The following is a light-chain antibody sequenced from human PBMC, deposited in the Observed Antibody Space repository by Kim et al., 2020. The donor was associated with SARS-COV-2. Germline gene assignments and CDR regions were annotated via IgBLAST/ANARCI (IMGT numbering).Light chain of an antibody. CDR1: KLGDKY. J-gene: IGLJ2*01. CDR2: QDS. V-gene: IGLV3-1*01. Sequence: VSPEQTASIPCCGDKLGDKYACWYQQKPGQSPVLVIYQDSKRPSGIPERFSGSNSGNTATLTISGTQAMDEADYYCQAWDSSTAVVFGGGTQLTVL. CDR3: QAWDSSTAVV.